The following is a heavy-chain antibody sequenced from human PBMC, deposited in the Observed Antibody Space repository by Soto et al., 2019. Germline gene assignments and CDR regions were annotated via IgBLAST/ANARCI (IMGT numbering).Heavy chain of an antibody. V-gene: IGHV3-23*01. CDR2: NSGSGGST. D-gene: IGHD3-10*01. CDR3: VAHYYGSGSPIDY. J-gene: IGHJ4*02. Sequence: EVQLLESGGGLVQPGGSLRLSCAASGFTFSSYAMSWVRQAPGKGLEWVSANSGSGGSTYYADSVKGRFTISRDNSKNTLYLQMNSLRAEDTAVYYCVAHYYGSGSPIDYWGQGTLVTVSS. CDR1: GFTFSSYA.